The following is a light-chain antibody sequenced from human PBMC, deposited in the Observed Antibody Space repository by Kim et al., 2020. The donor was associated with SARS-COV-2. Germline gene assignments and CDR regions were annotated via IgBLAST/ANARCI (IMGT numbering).Light chain of an antibody. CDR3: CSYAGSYV. Sequence: SPGQSATTSCTGTSSDVGGYNYVSWYQQHPGKAPQLMIYDVSKRPSGVPDRFSGSKSGNTASLTISGLQAEDEADYYCCSYAGSYVFGTGTKVTVL. J-gene: IGLJ1*01. V-gene: IGLV2-11*01. CDR2: DVS. CDR1: SSDVGGYNY.